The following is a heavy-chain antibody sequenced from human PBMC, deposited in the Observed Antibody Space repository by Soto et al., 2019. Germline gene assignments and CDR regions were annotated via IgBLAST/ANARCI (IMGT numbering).Heavy chain of an antibody. V-gene: IGHV4-4*02. J-gene: IGHJ4*02. CDR3: ARSAGWYAVHS. D-gene: IGHD6-19*01. Sequence: QVQLQESGPGLVKPSGTLSLTCAVSGDSVSSPYYWCWVRQPPGKGLEWIGEVFPTGTTSYTPSPRTRATISMDKSINQFSLDLSSVTAADTAVYYCARSAGWYAVHSWGPGTLVIVSS. CDR2: VFPTGTT. CDR1: GDSVSSPYY.